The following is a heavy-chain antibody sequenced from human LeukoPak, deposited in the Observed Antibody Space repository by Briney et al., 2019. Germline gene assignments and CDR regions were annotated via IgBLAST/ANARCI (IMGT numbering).Heavy chain of an antibody. V-gene: IGHV3-23*01. J-gene: IGHJ4*02. CDR1: GSTFSRHG. CDR2: ISPRGDIK. D-gene: IGHD3-10*01. Sequence: PGGSLRLSCAASGSTFSRHGMNWVRQAPGKGLEWVSGISPRGDIKYYADSVKGRFSISRDNSRNTLYLEVSSLTAEDAAVYYCAKDDAWLRFGEWSQGTLVTVSS. CDR3: AKDDAWLRFGE.